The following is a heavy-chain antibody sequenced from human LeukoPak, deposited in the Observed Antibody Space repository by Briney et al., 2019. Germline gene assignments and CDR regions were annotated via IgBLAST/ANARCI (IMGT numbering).Heavy chain of an antibody. Sequence: GESLKISCKGSGYTFTNYWIGWVRQMPGKGPEWMGLIYPSDSDTRYSPSFQGQVTISADKSISTAYLQWSSLKASDTAMYYCARGEYTIFGVVPNWFDPWGQGTLVTVSS. D-gene: IGHD3-3*01. V-gene: IGHV5-51*01. CDR1: GYTFTNYW. CDR3: ARGEYTIFGVVPNWFDP. J-gene: IGHJ5*02. CDR2: IYPSDSDT.